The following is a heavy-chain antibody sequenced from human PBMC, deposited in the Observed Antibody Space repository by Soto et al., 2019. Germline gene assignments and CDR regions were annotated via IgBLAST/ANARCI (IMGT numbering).Heavy chain of an antibody. CDR3: AKEKPTTTCFDS. J-gene: IGHJ4*02. D-gene: IGHD1-1*01. CDR2: ISGSGTNT. Sequence: RLSCLDSGFSFSTYPMTWVRQAPGKGLEWVSLISGSGTNTYYAESVKGRFTISRDNSQNTLYLQMNTLRAEDTAVYYCAKEKPTTTCFDSWGQGTLVTVYS. V-gene: IGHV3-23*01. CDR1: GFSFSTYP.